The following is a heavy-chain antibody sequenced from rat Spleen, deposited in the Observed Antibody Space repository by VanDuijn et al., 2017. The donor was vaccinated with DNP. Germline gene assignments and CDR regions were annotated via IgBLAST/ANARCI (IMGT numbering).Heavy chain of an antibody. D-gene: IGHD1-11*01. CDR2: ISNGGST. CDR1: GFSLTSNG. Sequence: QVQLEESGPGLMQPSETLSLTCTVSGFSLTSNGVGWVRQPPGKGLEWIAAISNGGSTYYNSGLKSRLSISRDTSKSQVFLKMNSLQTEDTAIYSCTRRCYGYNYFDYWGQGVMVTVSS. V-gene: IGHV2S8*01. CDR3: TRRCYGYNYFDY. J-gene: IGHJ2*01.